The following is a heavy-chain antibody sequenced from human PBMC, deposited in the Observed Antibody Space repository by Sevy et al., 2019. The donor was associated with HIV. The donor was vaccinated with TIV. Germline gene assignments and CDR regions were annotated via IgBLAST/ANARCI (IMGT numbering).Heavy chain of an antibody. D-gene: IGHD5-12*01. CDR3: ATDMEGPRLANDALDI. CDR2: ISKSGSRT. CDR1: GFTFSNSA. V-gene: IGHV3-23*01. J-gene: IGHJ3*02. Sequence: GGSLRLSCAASGFTFSNSAMSWVRQAPGKGLEWVSGISKSGSRTYYTDSVKGRFAISRDNSKNTLYLQMSSLRAEDTAIYYCATDMEGPRLANDALDIWGQGTMVTVSS.